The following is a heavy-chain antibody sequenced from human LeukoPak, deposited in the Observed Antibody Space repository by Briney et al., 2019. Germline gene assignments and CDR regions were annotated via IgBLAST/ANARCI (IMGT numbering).Heavy chain of an antibody. CDR3: AKDRARKATVTADY. CDR2: ISGSGGST. D-gene: IGHD4-17*01. V-gene: IGHV3-23*01. Sequence: PGGSLRLSCAASGFTFSSYAMSWVRQAPGKGLEWGSAISGSGGSTYYADSGKGRFTISRDNSKNTLYLQMNSLRAEDTAVYYCAKDRARKATVTADYWGQGTLVTVSS. CDR1: GFTFSSYA. J-gene: IGHJ4*02.